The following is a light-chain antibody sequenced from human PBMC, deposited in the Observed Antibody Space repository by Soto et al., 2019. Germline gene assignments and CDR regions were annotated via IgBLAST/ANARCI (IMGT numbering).Light chain of an antibody. V-gene: IGKV1-17*01. CDR3: LKHNSYLRK. J-gene: IGKJ1*01. CDR1: QSIRND. CDR2: AAS. Sequence: DIQITHSPSSLSASVVERVTITCLASQSIRNDLGWYQQKPGKAPKRLIYAASSLQSGVPSRFSGSGSGTEFTLTISSLQPEDFATYYCLKHNSYLRKFGQGTKVDIK.